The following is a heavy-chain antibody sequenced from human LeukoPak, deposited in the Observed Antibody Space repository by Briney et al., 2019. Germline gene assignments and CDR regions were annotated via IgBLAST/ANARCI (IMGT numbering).Heavy chain of an antibody. D-gene: IGHD3-3*01. CDR1: GFTFSSYA. CDR2: ISGSGGST. Sequence: GGSLRLSCAASGFTFSSYAMSWVRQAPGKGLEWVSAISGSGGSTYYADSVKGRFTISRDNSKNTLYLQMNSLGAEDTAVYYCAKVGAYYDFWSGHHYFDYWGQGTLVTVSS. CDR3: AKVGAYYDFWSGHHYFDY. J-gene: IGHJ4*02. V-gene: IGHV3-23*01.